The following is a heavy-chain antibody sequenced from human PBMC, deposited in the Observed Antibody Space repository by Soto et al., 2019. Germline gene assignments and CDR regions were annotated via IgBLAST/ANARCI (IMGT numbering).Heavy chain of an antibody. V-gene: IGHV3-30-3*01. CDR3: ARAPKGSYYGFDY. J-gene: IGHJ4*02. Sequence: GGSLRLSCAASGFTFSSYAMHWVRQAPGKGLEWVAVISYDGSNKYYADSVKGRFTISRDNSKNTLYLQMNSLRAEDTAVYYCARAPKGSYYGFDYWGQGTLVTVS. CDR2: ISYDGSNK. D-gene: IGHD1-26*01. CDR1: GFTFSSYA.